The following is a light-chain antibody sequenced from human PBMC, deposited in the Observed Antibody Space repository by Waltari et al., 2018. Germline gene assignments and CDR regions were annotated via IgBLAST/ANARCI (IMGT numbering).Light chain of an antibody. CDR3: QQYNNWPPGT. V-gene: IGKV3-15*01. CDR1: QTIGFS. CDR2: HAS. J-gene: IGKJ1*01. Sequence: TVVTQSPATLSVSPGENATLPCRTSQTIGFSLAWYQQKPGQAPRLLIYHASTRATGIPDRFSGSGSESDFTLTISSLQSEDVAVYYCQQYNNWPPGTFGQGTKVEI.